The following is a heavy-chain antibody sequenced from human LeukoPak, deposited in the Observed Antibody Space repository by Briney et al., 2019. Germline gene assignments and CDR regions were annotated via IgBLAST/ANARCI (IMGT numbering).Heavy chain of an antibody. J-gene: IGHJ4*02. CDR1: GGSISSSSYY. CDR2: IYYSGST. V-gene: IGHV4-39*07. CDR3: ARDDRYYFDY. Sequence: SETLSLTCTVSGGSISSSSYYWGWIRQPPGKGLEWIGSIYYSGSTYYNPSLKSRVTISVDTSKNQFSLTLSSVTAADTAVYYCARDDRYYFDYWGQGTLVTVSS.